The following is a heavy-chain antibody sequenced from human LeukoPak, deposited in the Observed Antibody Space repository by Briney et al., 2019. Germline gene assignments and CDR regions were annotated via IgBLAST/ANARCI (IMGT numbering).Heavy chain of an antibody. J-gene: IGHJ4*02. CDR1: GFTFSSYS. D-gene: IGHD3-22*01. V-gene: IGHV3-21*01. CDR3: ALGDDSSGYYYGFGY. CDR2: ISSSSDYL. Sequence: PGGSLRLSCAASGFTFSSYSMNWVRQAPGKGLEWVSSISSSSDYLYYADSVQGRFTISRDNAKNSLYLQMNSLRAEDTAVYYCALGDDSSGYYYGFGYWGQGTLVTVSS.